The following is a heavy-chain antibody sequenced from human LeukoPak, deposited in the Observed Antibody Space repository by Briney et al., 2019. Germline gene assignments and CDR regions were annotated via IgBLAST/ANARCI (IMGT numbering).Heavy chain of an antibody. CDR1: GFAFGVHA. CDR2: IGSGADL. Sequence: PGGSLRLSCVGSGFAFGVHAMSWVRQAPGKGPEWVATIGSGADLFYAESVKGRFTISRDNVKDSVSLQMNSLRVADSGMYYCAREEYGGNNFDYWGREFWSPSP. CDR3: AREEYGGNNFDY. J-gene: IGHJ4*02. V-gene: IGHV3-69-1*01. D-gene: IGHD4-23*01.